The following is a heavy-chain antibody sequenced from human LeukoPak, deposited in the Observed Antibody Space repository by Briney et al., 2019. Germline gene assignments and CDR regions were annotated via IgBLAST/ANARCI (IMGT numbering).Heavy chain of an antibody. V-gene: IGHV4-59*08. CDR2: IYYSGST. D-gene: IGHD3-22*01. Sequence: SETLSLTCTVSGGSISGCYWSWIRQPPGKGLEWIGYIYYSGSTKYNPSLKSRVTISVDTSKNQFSLKLTSVTAADMAVYYCARQDFFDSSGYLGVNYWGQGALVTVSS. CDR3: ARQDFFDSSGYLGVNY. J-gene: IGHJ4*02. CDR1: GGSISGCY.